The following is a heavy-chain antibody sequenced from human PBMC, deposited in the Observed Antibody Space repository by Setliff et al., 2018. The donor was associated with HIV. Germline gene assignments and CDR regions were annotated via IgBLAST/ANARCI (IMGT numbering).Heavy chain of an antibody. D-gene: IGHD6-6*01. V-gene: IGHV4-39*01. J-gene: IGHJ4*02. CDR2: IYYSGST. CDR1: GGSISSSSYY. Sequence: SETLSLTCTVCGGSISSSSYYWGWLRQPPGKGLEWIGSIYYSGSTYYNPSLKSRVTISVDTSKNQFSLKLSSVTAADTAVYYCARLRQLVLLRVDYWGQGTLVTVSS. CDR3: ARLRQLVLLRVDY.